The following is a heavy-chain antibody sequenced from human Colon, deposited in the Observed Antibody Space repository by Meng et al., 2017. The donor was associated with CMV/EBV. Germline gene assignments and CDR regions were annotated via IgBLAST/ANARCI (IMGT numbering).Heavy chain of an antibody. V-gene: IGHV4-39*01. CDR1: GGSIGSSRYY. Sequence: SETLSLTCTVSGGSIGSSRYYWGWIRQSPGKGLEWLGSVFYSGSTYYNPSLKSRVTVSVETSKNQLSLKLSSVTAADTAVYYCGHIGSYDSSGYTYYYHAMDVWGQGTTVTVSS. J-gene: IGHJ6*02. CDR3: GHIGSYDSSGYTYYYHAMDV. D-gene: IGHD3-22*01. CDR2: VFYSGST.